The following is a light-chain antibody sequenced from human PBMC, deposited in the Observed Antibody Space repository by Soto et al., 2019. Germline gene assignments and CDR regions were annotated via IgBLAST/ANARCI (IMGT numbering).Light chain of an antibody. CDR3: HQRYIWPPLT. V-gene: IGKV3-11*01. CDR1: QSVENY. CDR2: DTS. J-gene: IGKJ4*01. Sequence: EIVLTQSPATLSLSPGERATLSCRASQSVENYLAWFQQKRGQAPRLLIYDTSNRAAGIPDRFSGSGSGTDVTLTISSLEPEDFAVYYCHQRYIWPPLTCGGGTKVEIK.